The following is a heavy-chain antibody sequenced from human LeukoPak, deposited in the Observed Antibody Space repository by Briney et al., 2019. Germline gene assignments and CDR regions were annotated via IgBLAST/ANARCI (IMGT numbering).Heavy chain of an antibody. CDR2: IYHSGTT. CDR1: GYSITSSSW. D-gene: IGHD3-10*02. V-gene: IGHV4-28*01. CDR3: ARKENVSYYLDY. J-gene: IGHJ4*02. Sequence: SDTLSLTCAVSGYSITSSSWWGWIRQPPGKGLEWGGYIYHSGTTYYNPSLLSRVTMSVDTSKNQFSLKISTVTAVDTAVYYCARKENVSYYLDYGGQGPLVTVSS.